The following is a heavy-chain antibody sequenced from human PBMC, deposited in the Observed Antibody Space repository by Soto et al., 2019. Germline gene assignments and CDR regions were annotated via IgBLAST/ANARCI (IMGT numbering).Heavy chain of an antibody. D-gene: IGHD1-26*01. CDR2: IYWDDDK. V-gene: IGHV2-5*02. Sequence: QITLKESGPTLVKPTQTLTLTCTFSGLSLTSSGVGVGWIRQPPGKALECLALIYWDDDKRYSPSLKSRLTITKDTSKNQVVLTVTNMDPMDTATYYCAHRLTRYSWNYGLFDDWGQGTLVTVSS. J-gene: IGHJ4*02. CDR1: GLSLTSSGVG. CDR3: AHRLTRYSWNYGLFDD.